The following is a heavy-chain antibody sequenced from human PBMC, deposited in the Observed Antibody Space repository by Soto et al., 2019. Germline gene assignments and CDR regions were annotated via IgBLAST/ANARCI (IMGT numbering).Heavy chain of an antibody. J-gene: IGHJ6*02. CDR2: IVPNFSVE. Sequence: QVQLVQSGAEVKKPGSSVKVSCKASGGTFSNSAINWVRQAPGQGLEWMGGIVPNFSVEHYAQRFQGRVTITADEYTSTAYMELSSLTSDDTAVYYCARGDVQGLATSYYYHMDVWGPGTTVTVSS. D-gene: IGHD6-19*01. CDR3: ARGDVQGLATSYYYHMDV. V-gene: IGHV1-69*01. CDR1: GGTFSNSA.